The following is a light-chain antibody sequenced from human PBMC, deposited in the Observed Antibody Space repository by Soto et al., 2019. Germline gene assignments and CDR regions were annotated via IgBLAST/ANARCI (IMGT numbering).Light chain of an antibody. J-gene: IGLJ3*02. CDR2: DAF. CDR3: CSYAGSTTWV. V-gene: IGLV2-23*01. Sequence: VLTQPASVSGSPGQSITISCTGTSSDIGSDKLVSWYQQHPGRAPKIIIYDAFKRPSGVSNRFSGSRSGNTASLTISGLRGEDEADYYCCSYAGSTTWVFGGGTKLTVL. CDR1: SSDIGSDKL.